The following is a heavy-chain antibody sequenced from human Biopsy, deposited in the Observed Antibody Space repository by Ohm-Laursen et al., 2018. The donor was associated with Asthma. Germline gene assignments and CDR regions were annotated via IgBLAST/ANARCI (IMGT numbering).Heavy chain of an antibody. D-gene: IGHD3-10*01. Sequence: SVNVSCKTSGYTFNRAGITWARQAPGQGLEWMGGFSVYNGNTKVAQKLQGRVTMITDTSTSTAYMELRSLRSDDTAVYFCARAVDYSHYYGIDVWGQGTTVTVS. V-gene: IGHV1-18*01. CDR3: ARAVDYSHYYGIDV. CDR1: GYTFNRAG. CDR2: FSVYNGNT. J-gene: IGHJ6*02.